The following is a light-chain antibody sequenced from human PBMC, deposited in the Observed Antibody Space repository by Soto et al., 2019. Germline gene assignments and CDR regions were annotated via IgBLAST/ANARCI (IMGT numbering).Light chain of an antibody. Sequence: EIVMTQPPPPLSVAPGETAPLSCRASQSISNSLAWYQQKPGQAPSLLIYGASTRATGIPARFSGSGSGTEFTLTISSLQSEDSALYYCQQYNNWPPMTFGKGTKLEIK. V-gene: IGKV3-15*01. CDR2: GAS. CDR3: QQYNNWPPMT. CDR1: QSISNS. J-gene: IGKJ2*01.